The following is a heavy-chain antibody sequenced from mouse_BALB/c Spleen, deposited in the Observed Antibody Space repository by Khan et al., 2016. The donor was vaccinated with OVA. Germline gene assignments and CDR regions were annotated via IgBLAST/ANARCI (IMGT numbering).Heavy chain of an antibody. V-gene: IGHV1-61*01. CDR3: ARREKYGYDPSWFAY. D-gene: IGHD2-2*01. Sequence: QVQLQQPGAELVRPGASVKLSCKASGYTFTSYWMNWVRQRPGQGLDWIGKINPSDSETHYNQMFKDKATLTVDKSSGPAYMQLSSLTSEDAAVYYCARREKYGYDPSWFAYWGQGTLFTVSA. CDR1: GYTFTSYW. CDR2: INPSDSET. J-gene: IGHJ3*01.